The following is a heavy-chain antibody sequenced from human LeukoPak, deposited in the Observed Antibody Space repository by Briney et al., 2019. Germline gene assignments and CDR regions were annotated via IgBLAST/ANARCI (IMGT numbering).Heavy chain of an antibody. CDR3: ARTAARRFDY. CDR2: INPTGGST. D-gene: IGHD6-6*01. J-gene: IGHJ4*02. V-gene: IGHV1-46*01. Sequence: ASVKVSCKASGYTFPSYFTHWVRQAPGQGLEWMGIINPTGGSTTYAQKFQGRVTMTRDTSTSTVYMELSSLRSDDTAVYYCARTAARRFDYWGQGTLVTVSS. CDR1: GYTFPSYF.